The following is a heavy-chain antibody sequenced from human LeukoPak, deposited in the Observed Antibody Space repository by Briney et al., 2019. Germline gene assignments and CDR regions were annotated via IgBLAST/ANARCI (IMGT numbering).Heavy chain of an antibody. CDR1: GGSISSGSYY. Sequence: SQTLSLTCSVSGGSISSGSYYWTWIRQPAGKGLEWIGRIYTSGSTNYNPSLKSRVTISVDTSKNQFSLKLSSVTAADTAVYYCARAEIAAAGTDWFDPRGQGTLVTVSS. CDR2: IYTSGST. J-gene: IGHJ5*02. V-gene: IGHV4-61*02. D-gene: IGHD6-13*01. CDR3: ARAEIAAAGTDWFDP.